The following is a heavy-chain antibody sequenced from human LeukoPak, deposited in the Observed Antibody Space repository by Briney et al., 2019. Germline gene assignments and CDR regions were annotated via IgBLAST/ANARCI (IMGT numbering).Heavy chain of an antibody. J-gene: IGHJ4*02. D-gene: IGHD2-15*01. CDR1: GFTFSGST. V-gene: IGHV3-73*01. Sequence: PGGSLRLSCAASGFTFSGSTMHWVRQASGKGLEWVVRIRSKTSSYATAYTASVKGRFTISRDDSKNTAYLQMNSLKAEDTAVYYCTVNYCSGGSCYMLWGQGTLVTVSS. CDR2: IRSKTSSYAT. CDR3: TVNYCSGGSCYML.